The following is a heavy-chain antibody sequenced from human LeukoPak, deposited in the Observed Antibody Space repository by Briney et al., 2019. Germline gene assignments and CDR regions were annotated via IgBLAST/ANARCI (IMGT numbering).Heavy chain of an antibody. D-gene: IGHD1-7*01. CDR3: TRIEYWNSDV. CDR1: GFTFSGSA. CDR2: IRNEANSYAT. J-gene: IGHJ6*04. Sequence: GGSLRLSCAASGFTFSGSAMHWVRQASGKGLEWVGRIRNEANSYATAYAASVKGRFTISRDDSKNTAYLQMNSLKTEDTAVYYCTRIEYWNSDVWGKGTTVTVSS. V-gene: IGHV3-73*01.